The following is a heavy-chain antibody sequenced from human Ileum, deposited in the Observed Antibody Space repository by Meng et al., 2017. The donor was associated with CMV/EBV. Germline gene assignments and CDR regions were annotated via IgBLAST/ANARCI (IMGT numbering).Heavy chain of an antibody. CDR2: IKSDGSIT. J-gene: IGHJ4*02. V-gene: IGHV3-74*01. CDR3: ARDQGFKIDY. Sequence: GESLKISCAASGFTFSSHWMYWVRKAPGKGLMYVSRIKSDGSITSYADSVRGRFTISRDNAKNTLYLQINSLRDADTAVYYGARDQGFKIDYWGQGTLVTVSS. CDR1: GFTFSSHW.